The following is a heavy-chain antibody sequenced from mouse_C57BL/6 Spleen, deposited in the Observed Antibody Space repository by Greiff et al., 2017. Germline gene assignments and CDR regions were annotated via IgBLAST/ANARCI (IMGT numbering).Heavy chain of an antibody. CDR1: GYTFTSYW. Sequence: QVQLQQPGAELVKPGASVKLSCKASGYTFTSYWMHWVKQRPGQGLEWIGMIHPNSGSTNYNEKFKSKATLTVDKSCSTAYMQLSSLTSEDSAVYYCARLGYYGSSYNYAMDYWGQGTSVTVSS. D-gene: IGHD1-1*01. V-gene: IGHV1-64*01. CDR3: ARLGYYGSSYNYAMDY. CDR2: IHPNSGST. J-gene: IGHJ4*01.